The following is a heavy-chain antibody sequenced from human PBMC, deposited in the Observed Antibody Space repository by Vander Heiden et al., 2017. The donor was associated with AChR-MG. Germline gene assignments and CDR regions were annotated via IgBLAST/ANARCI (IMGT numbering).Heavy chain of an antibody. CDR2: ISGSGGST. Sequence: EVQVLEPGGGLVEPGGSLRLSCAAAGCTCSSYAVSWVRQAPGKGLEWVSAISGSGGSTNYADAVKGRFTISRDNSKNTLYLQMNSLRAEDTAVYYCAKVYDYVWGSYRENWFDPWGQGTLVTVSS. CDR1: GCTCSSYA. D-gene: IGHD3-16*02. V-gene: IGHV3-23*01. CDR3: AKVYDYVWGSYRENWFDP. J-gene: IGHJ5*02.